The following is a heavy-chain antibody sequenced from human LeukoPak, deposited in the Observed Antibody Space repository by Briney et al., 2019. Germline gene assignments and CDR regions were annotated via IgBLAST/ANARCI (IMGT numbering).Heavy chain of an antibody. D-gene: IGHD6-13*01. CDR1: GFSISTYA. J-gene: IGHJ4*02. CDR2: VSPNGGST. V-gene: IGHV3-64*01. Sequence: GGSLRLSCAASGFSISTYALHWVRQAPGKGLEYVSGVSPNGGSTYYAKSVKGRFTISRDNSKNTLYLQMGSLRAEDMAVYYCARDVSSTWGRTYFDYWGQGTLVTVSS. CDR3: ARDVSSTWGRTYFDY.